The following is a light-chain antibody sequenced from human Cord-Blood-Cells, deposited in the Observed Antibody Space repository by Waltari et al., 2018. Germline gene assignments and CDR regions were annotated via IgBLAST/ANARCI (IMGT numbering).Light chain of an antibody. J-gene: IGKJ1*01. CDR1: QRVSSN. V-gene: IGKV3-15*01. CDR2: GAS. Sequence: EIVMTQSPATMSVSPGDRATLSCRASQRVSSNLACYQQKPGQAPRLLIYGASTRATGIPASFSGSGSGTEFTLTISSLQSEDFAVYYCQQYNNWPPWTFGQGTKVEIK. CDR3: QQYNNWPPWT.